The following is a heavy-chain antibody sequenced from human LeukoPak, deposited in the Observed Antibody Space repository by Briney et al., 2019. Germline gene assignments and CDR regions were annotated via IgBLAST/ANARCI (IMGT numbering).Heavy chain of an antibody. Sequence: GSLRLSCAASGFTFSSYSMNWVRQAPGKGLEWVSYISSSSSTIYYADSVKGRFTISRDNSKNTLYLQMNSLRAEDTAVYYCARGGAVAPRPAFDYWGQGTLVTVSS. D-gene: IGHD6-19*01. J-gene: IGHJ4*02. V-gene: IGHV3-48*01. CDR1: GFTFSSYS. CDR3: ARGGAVAPRPAFDY. CDR2: ISSSSSTI.